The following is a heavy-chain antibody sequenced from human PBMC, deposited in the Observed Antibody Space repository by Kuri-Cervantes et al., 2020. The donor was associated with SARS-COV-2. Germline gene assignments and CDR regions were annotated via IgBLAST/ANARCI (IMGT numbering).Heavy chain of an antibody. V-gene: IGHV4-39*01. J-gene: IGHJ4*02. CDR3: ASLGGTSWHDY. CDR2: IYYSGST. D-gene: IGHD2-2*01. CDR1: GGSISSSSYY. Sequence: GSLRLSCTVSGGSISSSSYYWGWIRQPPGKGLEWIGSIYYSGSTYYNPSLKSRVTISVDTSKNQFSLKLSSVTAADTAVYYCASLGGTSWHDYWGQGTLVTVSS.